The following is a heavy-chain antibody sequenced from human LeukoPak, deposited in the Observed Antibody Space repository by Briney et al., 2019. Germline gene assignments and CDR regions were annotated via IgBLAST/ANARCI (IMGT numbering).Heavy chain of an antibody. CDR1: GGTFSGYA. CDR2: IIPIFGTA. D-gene: IGHD6-13*01. J-gene: IGHJ3*02. CDR3: ARVIAAAGTGAFDI. V-gene: IGHV1-69*05. Sequence: SVKVSCKASGGTFSGYAISWVRQAPGQGLEWMGGIIPIFGTANYAQKFQGRVTITTDESTSTAYMELSSLRSEDTAVYYCARVIAAAGTGAFDIWGQGTMVTVSS.